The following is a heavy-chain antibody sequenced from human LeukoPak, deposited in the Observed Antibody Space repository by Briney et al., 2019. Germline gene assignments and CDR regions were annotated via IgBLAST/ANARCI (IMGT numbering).Heavy chain of an antibody. J-gene: IGHJ4*02. Sequence: ASVKVSCKASGYXFTGYYIHWVRQAPGQGLEWMAWINPNSGDTNFAQNFQGRVTMTCDTSITTAYMELSRLTSADSAVYYCARYLSPSAFDFWGQGTLVTVSS. D-gene: IGHD2/OR15-2a*01. CDR3: ARYLSPSAFDF. V-gene: IGHV1-2*02. CDR1: GYXFTGYY. CDR2: INPNSGDT.